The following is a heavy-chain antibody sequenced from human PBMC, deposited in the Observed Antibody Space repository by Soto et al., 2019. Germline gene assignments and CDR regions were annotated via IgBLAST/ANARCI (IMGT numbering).Heavy chain of an antibody. CDR2: ISAYNGNT. V-gene: IGHV1-18*01. J-gene: IGHJ5*02. D-gene: IGHD4-17*01. CDR1: GYTFTTYD. CDR3: ASSDDYGDYNWFYP. Sequence: VKVSCKASGYTFTTYDISWVRQAPGQGLEWMGWISAYNGNTNYAQKLQGRVTMTTDTSTSTAYMELRSLRSDDTAVYYCASSDDYGDYNWFYPRGQGTLVTVSA.